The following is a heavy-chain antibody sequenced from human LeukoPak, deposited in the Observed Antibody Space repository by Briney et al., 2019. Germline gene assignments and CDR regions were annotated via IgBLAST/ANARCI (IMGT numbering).Heavy chain of an antibody. J-gene: IGHJ5*02. CDR3: AREHTIAVAADQWFDP. V-gene: IGHV1-18*01. Sequence: ASVKVSCKASGYTFTSYGISWVRQAPGQGLEWMGWISAYNGNTNYAQKLQGRVTMTTDTSISTAYMELSRLRSDDTAVYYCAREHTIAVAADQWFDPWGQGTLVTVSS. CDR1: GYTFTSYG. D-gene: IGHD6-19*01. CDR2: ISAYNGNT.